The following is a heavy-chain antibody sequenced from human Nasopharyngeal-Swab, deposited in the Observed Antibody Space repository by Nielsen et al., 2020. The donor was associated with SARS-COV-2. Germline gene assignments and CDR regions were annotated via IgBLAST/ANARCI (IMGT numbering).Heavy chain of an antibody. V-gene: IGHV4-31*02. D-gene: IGHD2-15*01. J-gene: IGHJ4*02. CDR2: IYYSGST. Sequence: WIRQPTGKGLEWIGYIYYSGSTYYNPSLKSRVTISVDTSKNQFSLKLSSVTAADTAVYYCAGFPYCSGGSCSNDYWGQGTLVTVSS. CDR3: AGFPYCSGGSCSNDY.